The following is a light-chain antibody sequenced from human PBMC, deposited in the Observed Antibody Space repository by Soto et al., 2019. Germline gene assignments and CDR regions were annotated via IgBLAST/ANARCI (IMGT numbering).Light chain of an antibody. Sequence: DIQMTQSPSTLSASVGDRVSITCRASQNIGSWLAWYQQKAGKAPKLLIYKASTLESGVPSRFSGSGSGAEFTLTISGLQPDDFATYYCQQYNTFNMWTFGQGTKVDIK. CDR3: QQYNTFNMWT. J-gene: IGKJ1*01. CDR1: QNIGSW. CDR2: KAS. V-gene: IGKV1-5*03.